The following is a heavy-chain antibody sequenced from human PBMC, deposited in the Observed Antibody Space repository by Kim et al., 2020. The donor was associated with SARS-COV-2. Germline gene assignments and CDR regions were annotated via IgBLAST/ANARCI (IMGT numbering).Heavy chain of an antibody. CDR2: SSGSGGGT. J-gene: IGHJ4*02. D-gene: IGHD6-13*01. Sequence: GGSLRLSCAASGFTFSTYTMSWVRQAPGKGLEWVSTSSGSGGGTYYADSVKGRFTISRDNSKDTLYLQMNSLRAEDTAVYYCATGGAAGCWGQGTLVSVS. V-gene: IGHV3-23*01. CDR3: ATGGAAGC. CDR1: GFTFSTYT.